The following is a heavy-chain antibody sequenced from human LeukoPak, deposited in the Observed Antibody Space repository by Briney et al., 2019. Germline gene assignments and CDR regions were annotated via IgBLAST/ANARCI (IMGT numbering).Heavy chain of an antibody. CDR1: GFTFSSHW. J-gene: IGHJ4*02. D-gene: IGHD1-7*01. V-gene: IGHV3-7*01. Sequence: GGSLRLSCAASGFTFSSHWMSWVRQAPGKGLEWVASIRPDGSEEYYMDSVKGRFTISRDNAKNSLYLRMNSLRAEDTAVYYCARLLGTVTTYDYWGQGTLVTVSS. CDR3: ARLLGTVTTYDY. CDR2: IRPDGSEE.